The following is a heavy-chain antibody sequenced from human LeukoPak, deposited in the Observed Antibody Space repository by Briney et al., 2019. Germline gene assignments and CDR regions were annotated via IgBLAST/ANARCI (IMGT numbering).Heavy chain of an antibody. CDR2: ISSTGSTI. Sequence: GRSLRLSSAASGFTFSDYYMSWVRQAPGKGLEWVSYISSTGSTIYYADSVKGRFTISRDNAKNSLYLQMNSLRAEDTAVYYCARVSYGGDFDYWGQGTLVTVSS. V-gene: IGHV3-11*01. CDR1: GFTFSDYY. D-gene: IGHD3-16*01. J-gene: IGHJ4*02. CDR3: ARVSYGGDFDY.